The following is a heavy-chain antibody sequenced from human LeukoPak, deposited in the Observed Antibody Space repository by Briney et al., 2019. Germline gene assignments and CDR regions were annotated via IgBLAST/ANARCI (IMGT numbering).Heavy chain of an antibody. Sequence: GGSLRLSCAASGFTFSSYAMSWVRQAPGKGLEWVSAISGSGGSTYYADSVKGRFTISRDNAKNSLYLQMNSLRAEDTAVYYCARDLDDAFDIWGQGTMVTVSS. CDR2: ISGSGGST. CDR3: ARDLDDAFDI. V-gene: IGHV3-23*01. CDR1: GFTFSSYA. J-gene: IGHJ3*02.